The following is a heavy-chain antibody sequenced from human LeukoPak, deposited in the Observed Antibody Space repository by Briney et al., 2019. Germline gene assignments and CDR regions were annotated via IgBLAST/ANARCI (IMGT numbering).Heavy chain of an antibody. CDR2: IIPIFGTA. Sequence: RASVKVSCKASGGTFSSYAISWVRQAPGQGLEWMGGIIPIFGTANYAQKFQGRVTIIADESTSTAYMELSSLRSEDTAVYYCARYGSGSYYNVDYYYGMDVWGQGTTVTVSS. V-gene: IGHV1-69*13. J-gene: IGHJ6*02. CDR1: GGTFSSYA. D-gene: IGHD3-10*01. CDR3: ARYGSGSYYNVDYYYGMDV.